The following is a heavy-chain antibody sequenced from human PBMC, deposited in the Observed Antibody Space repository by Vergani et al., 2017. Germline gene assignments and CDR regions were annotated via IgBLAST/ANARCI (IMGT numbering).Heavy chain of an antibody. CDR2: ISGSGGST. Sequence: VQLVESGGGVVQPGRSLRLSCAASGFTFSSYGMHWVRQAPGKGLEWVSAISGSGGSTYYADSVEGRFTISRDNSKNTLYLQMNSLRAEDTAVYYCAKVRQYYDFWSGYPPYFDYWGQGTLVTVSS. CDR1: GFTFSSYG. J-gene: IGHJ4*02. CDR3: AKVRQYYDFWSGYPPYFDY. D-gene: IGHD3-3*01. V-gene: IGHV3-23*04.